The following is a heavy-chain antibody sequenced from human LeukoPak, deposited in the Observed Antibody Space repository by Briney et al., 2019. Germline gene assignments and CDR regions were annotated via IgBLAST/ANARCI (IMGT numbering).Heavy chain of an antibody. V-gene: IGHV1-69*02. CDR3: ARGRYYYDSLMWCFDY. D-gene: IGHD3-22*01. Sequence: SVKVSGKASGGTFSSYTISWVRQAPGQGLEWMGRIIPILGIANYAQKFQGRVTITADKSTSTAYMELSSLRSEDTAVYYCARGRYYYDSLMWCFDYWGQGTLVTVSS. J-gene: IGHJ4*02. CDR2: IIPILGIA. CDR1: GGTFSSYT.